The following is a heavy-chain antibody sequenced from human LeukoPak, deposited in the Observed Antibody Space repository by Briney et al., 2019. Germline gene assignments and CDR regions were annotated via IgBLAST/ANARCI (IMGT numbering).Heavy chain of an antibody. V-gene: IGHV3-7*01. CDR2: IKQDGSEK. J-gene: IGHJ6*02. Sequence: PGGSLRLSCAASGFTFSSYWMSWVRQAPGKGLEWVANIKQDGSEKYYVDPVKGRFTISRDNAKNSLYLQMNSLRAEDTAVYYCARDGLMYYYDSSGYYSANYYYYGMDVWGQGTTVTVSS. CDR1: GFTFSSYW. D-gene: IGHD3-22*01. CDR3: ARDGLMYYYDSSGYYSANYYYYGMDV.